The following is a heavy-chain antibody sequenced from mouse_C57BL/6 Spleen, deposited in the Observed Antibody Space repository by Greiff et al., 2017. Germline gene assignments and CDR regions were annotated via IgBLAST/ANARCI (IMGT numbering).Heavy chain of an antibody. Sequence: VQVVASGPELVKPGASVKISCKASGYAFSSSWLNWVKQRPGKGLEWIGRIYPGDGDTNYNGKLKGKATLTADNSSSTAYMQLSSRKSEDSAVYCLARGCLPMDYWGQGTSVTFSS. CDR3: ARGCLPMDY. V-gene: IGHV1-82*01. D-gene: IGHD2-1*01. J-gene: IGHJ4*01. CDR1: GYAFSSSW. CDR2: IYPGDGDT.